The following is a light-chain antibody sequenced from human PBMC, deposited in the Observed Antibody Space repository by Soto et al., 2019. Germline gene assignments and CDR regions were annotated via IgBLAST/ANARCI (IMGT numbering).Light chain of an antibody. CDR1: QSVSNNY. CDR2: CES. J-gene: IGKJ1*01. Sequence: EIVLTQSPGTLSLSPGERYTLSCLASQSVSNNYLAWYQQNPGQAPRLLIYCESNRATGIPDRFSGSGSGTDFPLTISRLEHEDFAVYYCQQYGSSGTFGQGTQVDIK. V-gene: IGKV3-20*01. CDR3: QQYGSSGT.